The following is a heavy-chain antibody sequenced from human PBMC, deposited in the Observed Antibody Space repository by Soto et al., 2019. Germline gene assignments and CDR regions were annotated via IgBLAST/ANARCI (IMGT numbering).Heavy chain of an antibody. CDR1: GYTFTSYG. D-gene: IGHD5-18*01. V-gene: IGHV1-18*01. J-gene: IGHJ5*02. CDR2: ISAYNGNT. Sequence: ASVKVSCKASGYTFTSYGISWVRQAPGQGLEWMGWISAYNGNTNYAQKLQGRVTMTTDTSTSTAYMELRSLRSDDTAVYYCARDADTAMVSWFDPWGQGTLVTVSS. CDR3: ARDADTAMVSWFDP.